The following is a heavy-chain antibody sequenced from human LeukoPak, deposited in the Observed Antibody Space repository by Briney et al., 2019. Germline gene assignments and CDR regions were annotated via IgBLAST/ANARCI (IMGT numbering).Heavy chain of an antibody. CDR2: IYYSGST. Sequence: SETLSLTCTVSGGSISSYYWSWIRQPPGKGLEWIGYIYYSGSTNYNPSLKSRVTISVDTSKNQFSLKLSSVTAAGTAVYYCARQDSSSWYNFDYWGQGTLVTVSS. CDR1: GGSISSYY. CDR3: ARQDSSSWYNFDY. J-gene: IGHJ4*02. D-gene: IGHD6-13*01. V-gene: IGHV4-59*08.